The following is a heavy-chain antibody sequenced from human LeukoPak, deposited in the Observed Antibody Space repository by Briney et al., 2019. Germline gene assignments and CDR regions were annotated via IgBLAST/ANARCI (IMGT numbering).Heavy chain of an antibody. CDR3: ATDLFYCSSTSCYIRGWGY. D-gene: IGHD2-2*02. Sequence: ASVKVSCKASGYTFTGYYMHWVRQAPGQGLEWMGWINPNSGGTNYAQKFQGRVTMTEDTSTDTAYMELSSLRSEDTAVYYCATDLFYCSSTSCYIRGWGYWGQGTLVTVSS. CDR2: INPNSGGT. V-gene: IGHV1-2*02. J-gene: IGHJ4*02. CDR1: GYTFTGYY.